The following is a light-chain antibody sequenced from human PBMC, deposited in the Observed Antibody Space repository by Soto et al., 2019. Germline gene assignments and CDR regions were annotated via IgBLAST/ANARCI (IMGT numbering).Light chain of an antibody. Sequence: DIQMTQSPSSLSASVGDRVTITCRASQNIRNYLNWYQQTPGKAPQLLIYAAYSLQTGVPSRFSGSGSGADFTLTISRLQPDDFATYFCQQSSSTPYTFGQGTKLEIK. V-gene: IGKV1-39*01. J-gene: IGKJ2*01. CDR3: QQSSSTPYT. CDR1: QNIRNY. CDR2: AAY.